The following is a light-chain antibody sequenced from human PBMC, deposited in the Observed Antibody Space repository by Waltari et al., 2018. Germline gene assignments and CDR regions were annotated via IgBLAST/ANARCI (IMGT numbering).Light chain of an antibody. Sequence: EIVVTQSPATLSVSPGERATISCRASESVTNNLAWYQKRPGHPPRLLIHGAVTRATEIAARFTGSGSGTEFTLTISNLQSEDFAVYYCQQYNNWPITFGGGTKVEIK. J-gene: IGKJ4*01. CDR2: GAV. CDR1: ESVTNN. CDR3: QQYNNWPIT. V-gene: IGKV3-15*01.